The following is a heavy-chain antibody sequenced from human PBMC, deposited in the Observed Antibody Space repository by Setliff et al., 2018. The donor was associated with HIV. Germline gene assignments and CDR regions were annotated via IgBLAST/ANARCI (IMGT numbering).Heavy chain of an antibody. Sequence: SETLSLTCAVSGYSMSSETFYWSWVRKPAGKRLEWIGHISPSESTNYHPALKSRATRSLDTSKNQVHLTLTSVTAADTAVYHCARVGSVGYFRFLDYWGQGTLVTVSS. CDR3: ARVGSVGYFRFLDY. J-gene: IGHJ4*02. CDR2: ISPSEST. V-gene: IGHV4-61*09. CDR1: GYSMSSETFY. D-gene: IGHD1-26*01.